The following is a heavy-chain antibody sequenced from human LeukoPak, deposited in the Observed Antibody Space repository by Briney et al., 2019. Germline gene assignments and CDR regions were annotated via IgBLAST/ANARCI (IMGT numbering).Heavy chain of an antibody. CDR2: IYTSGST. J-gene: IGHJ5*02. CDR3: ARRPVYCSSTSCFYGRGGWFDP. V-gene: IGHV4-4*07. Sequence: SETLSLTCTVSGGSISSYYWSWIRQPAGKGLEWIGRIYTSGSTNYNPSLKSRVTMSVDTSRNHFSLKLSSVTAADTAVYYCARRPVYCSSTSCFYGRGGWFDPWGQGTLVTVSS. CDR1: GGSISSYY. D-gene: IGHD2-2*01.